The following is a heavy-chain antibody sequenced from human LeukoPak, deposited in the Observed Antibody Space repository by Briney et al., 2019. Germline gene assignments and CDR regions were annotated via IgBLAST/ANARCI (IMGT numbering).Heavy chain of an antibody. D-gene: IGHD4-17*01. CDR3: AHSPPSVTTPHYFEY. J-gene: IGHJ4*02. V-gene: IGHV2-5*02. CDR2: IYWADHK. CDR1: GISLSTSGAG. Sequence: GPTLVKPTQTLTLTCTFSGISLSTSGAGVGWIRQPPVKALELLAIIYWADHKRYSPSLKNRLTITKYPFKNQVALTMTNMDPVDTATYYCAHSPPSVTTPHYFEYWGQGTLVTVSS.